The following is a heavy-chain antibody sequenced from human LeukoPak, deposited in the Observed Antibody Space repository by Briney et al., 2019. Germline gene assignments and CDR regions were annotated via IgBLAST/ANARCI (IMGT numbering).Heavy chain of an antibody. CDR1: GGSFSGYY. D-gene: IGHD2-15*01. CDR2: INHSGST. V-gene: IGHV4-34*01. Sequence: PSETLSLTCAVYGGSFSGYYWSWIRQPPGKGLGWIGEINHSGSTNYNPSLKSRVTISVDTSKNQFSLKLSSVTAADTAVYYCALVVVAATGGFFDYWGQGTLVTVSS. J-gene: IGHJ4*02. CDR3: ALVVVAATGGFFDY.